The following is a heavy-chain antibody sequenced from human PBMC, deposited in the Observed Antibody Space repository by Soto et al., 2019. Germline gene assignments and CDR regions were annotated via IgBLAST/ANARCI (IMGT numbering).Heavy chain of an antibody. V-gene: IGHV4-34*01. Sequence: QVQLQQWGAGLLKPSETLSLTCAVYGGSFSGYYWSWIRQPPGKGLEWIGEINHSGSTNYNPSLKSRVTISVDTSKNQFSLKLSSVTAADTAVYYCARGVDTAMAAFDYWGQGTLVTVSS. J-gene: IGHJ4*02. CDR1: GGSFSGYY. CDR2: INHSGST. CDR3: ARGVDTAMAAFDY. D-gene: IGHD5-18*01.